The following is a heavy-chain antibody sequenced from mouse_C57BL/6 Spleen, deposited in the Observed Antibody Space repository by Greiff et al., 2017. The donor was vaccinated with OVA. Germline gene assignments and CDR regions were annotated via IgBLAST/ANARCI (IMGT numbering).Heavy chain of an antibody. V-gene: IGHV1-82*01. Sequence: QVQLQQSGPELVKPGASVKISCKASGYAFSSSWMNWVKQRPGKGLEWIGRIYPGDGDTNYNGKFKGKATLTADKSSSTAYMQLSSLTSEDSAVYFCARRDWDGDFDYWGQGTTLTVSS. CDR1: GYAFSSSW. J-gene: IGHJ2*01. D-gene: IGHD4-1*01. CDR3: ARRDWDGDFDY. CDR2: IYPGDGDT.